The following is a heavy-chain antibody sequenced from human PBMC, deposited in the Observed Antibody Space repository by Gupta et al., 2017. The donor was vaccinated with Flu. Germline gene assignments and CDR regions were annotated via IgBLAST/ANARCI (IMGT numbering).Heavy chain of an antibody. V-gene: IGHV3-9*01. CDR1: GFTFDDYA. D-gene: IGHD2-2*02. J-gene: IGHJ4*02. Sequence: EVQLVESGGGLAQPGRSLRLSCAASGFTFDDYAMHWVRQAPGKGLEWVSGISWNSGSIGYADSVKGRFTISRDNAKNSLYLQMNSLRAEDTALYYCAKGYCSSTSCYTDYWGQGTLVTVSS. CDR2: ISWNSGSI. CDR3: AKGYCSSTSCYTDY.